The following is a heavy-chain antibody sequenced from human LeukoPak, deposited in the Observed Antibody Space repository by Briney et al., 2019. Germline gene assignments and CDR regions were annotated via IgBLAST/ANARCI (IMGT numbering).Heavy chain of an antibody. V-gene: IGHV3-30*19. CDR3: ARDESVAGTLFDY. J-gene: IGHJ4*02. CDR2: ISYDGSNK. Sequence: GGSLRLSCAASGFILNSYGMHWVRQAPGKGLEWVAVISYDGSNKYYADSVKGRFTISRDNSKNTLYLQMNSLRAEDTAVYYCARDESVAGTLFDYWGQGTLVTVSS. CDR1: GFILNSYG. D-gene: IGHD6-19*01.